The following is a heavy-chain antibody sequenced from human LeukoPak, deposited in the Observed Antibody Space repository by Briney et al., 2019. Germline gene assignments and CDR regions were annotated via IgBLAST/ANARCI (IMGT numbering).Heavy chain of an antibody. CDR2: MYHRGDT. Sequence: SETLSLTCTVSGYSVSSGYYWGWIRQPPGKGLEWIGSMYHRGDTYYNPSLKSRVTISVDTSKNQLSLKLSSVTAADTAVYYCARSKAHLSTSWYGTWFDPRGQGTLGTVSS. J-gene: IGHJ5*02. CDR3: ARSKAHLSTSWYGTWFDP. D-gene: IGHD2-2*01. V-gene: IGHV4-38-2*02. CDR1: GYSVSSGYY.